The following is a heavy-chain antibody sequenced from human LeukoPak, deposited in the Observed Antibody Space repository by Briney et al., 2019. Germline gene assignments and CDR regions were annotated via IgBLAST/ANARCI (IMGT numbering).Heavy chain of an antibody. Sequence: GGSLRLSCAASGFTFSSYWMSWVRQAPGKGLEWVANIKQDGSEKYYVDSVKGRFTISRDNAKNSLYLQMNSLRAEDTAVYYCARDGPYSSDFFDYWGQGTLVTVSS. CDR3: ARDGPYSSDFFDY. J-gene: IGHJ4*02. CDR1: GFTFSSYW. CDR2: IKQDGSEK. V-gene: IGHV3-7*01. D-gene: IGHD6-19*01.